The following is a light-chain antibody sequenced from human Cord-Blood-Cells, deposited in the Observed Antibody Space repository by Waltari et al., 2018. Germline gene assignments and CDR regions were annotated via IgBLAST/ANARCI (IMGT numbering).Light chain of an antibody. CDR1: SSNIGAGYD. CDR2: GNR. CDR3: QSYDSSLSGSVV. Sequence: QSVLTLPPSVAGAPGQRVTISCPGSSSNIGAGYDVHWSQQLPGTAPKLLIYGNRNRPSGVPDRFSGSKSGTSASLAITGLQAEDEADYYCQSYDSSLSGSVVFGGGTKLTVL. J-gene: IGLJ2*01. V-gene: IGLV1-40*01.